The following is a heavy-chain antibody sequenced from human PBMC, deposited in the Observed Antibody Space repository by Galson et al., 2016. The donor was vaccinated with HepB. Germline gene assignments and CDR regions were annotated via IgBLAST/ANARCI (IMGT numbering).Heavy chain of an antibody. Sequence: SETLSLTCAVYGGSFSGYYWSWIRQPPGRGLEWIGEINRSGSTDYNPSLKSRVTMSVDKSKNQFSLKVNSVTAADTAVYYCARGGKEQLVRRYYFDCWGQGTQVTVSS. CDR3: ARGGKEQLVRRYYFDC. D-gene: IGHD6-13*01. V-gene: IGHV4-34*01. CDR1: GGSFSGYY. CDR2: INRSGST. J-gene: IGHJ4*02.